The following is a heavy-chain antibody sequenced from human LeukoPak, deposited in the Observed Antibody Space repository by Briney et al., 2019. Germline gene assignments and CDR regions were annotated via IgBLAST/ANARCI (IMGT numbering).Heavy chain of an antibody. CDR3: ARDSIRQQLYYFDL. J-gene: IGHJ4*02. Sequence: GGSLRLSCAASGFTFSSYDMHWVRQAPGEGLEWVSFLQYDGGNEYYADSVKGRCTVSRDNSKNTLYLQMNSLRAEDTAVYYCARDSIRQQLYYFDLWGRGTLVTVSS. V-gene: IGHV3-30*02. CDR2: LQYDGGNE. CDR1: GFTFSSYD. D-gene: IGHD4-11*01.